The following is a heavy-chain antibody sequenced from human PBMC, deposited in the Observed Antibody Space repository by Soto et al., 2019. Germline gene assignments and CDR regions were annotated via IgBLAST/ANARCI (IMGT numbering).Heavy chain of an antibody. V-gene: IGHV3-23*01. CDR3: AKGLRFLEGHNWFDP. J-gene: IGHJ5*02. CDR2: ISGSGGST. D-gene: IGHD3-3*01. CDR1: GFTFSSYA. Sequence: GGSLRLSCAASGFTFSSYAMSWVRQAPGKGLEWVSAISGSGGSTYYADYVKGRFTISRDNSKNTLYLQMNSLRAEDTAVYYCAKGLRFLEGHNWFDPWGQGTLLTVSS.